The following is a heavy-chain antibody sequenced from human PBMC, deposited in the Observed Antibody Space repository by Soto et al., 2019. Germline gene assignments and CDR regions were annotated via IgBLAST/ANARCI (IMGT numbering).Heavy chain of an antibody. Sequence: PGGSLRLSCAASGFTFSSYAMHWVRQAPGKGLEWVAVISYDGSNKYYADSVKGRFTISRDNSKNTLYLQMNSLRAEDTAVYYCARESSLRYCSGGSCYSDDAFDIWGQGTMVTVSS. CDR2: ISYDGSNK. V-gene: IGHV3-30-3*01. CDR3: ARESSLRYCSGGSCYSDDAFDI. CDR1: GFTFSSYA. J-gene: IGHJ3*02. D-gene: IGHD2-15*01.